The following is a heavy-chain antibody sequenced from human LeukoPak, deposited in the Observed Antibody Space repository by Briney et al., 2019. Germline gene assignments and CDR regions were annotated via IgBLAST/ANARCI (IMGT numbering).Heavy chain of an antibody. CDR1: GGSISSYD. CDR3: ARGADSSGYYSIFYFDY. V-gene: IGHV4-59*01. Sequence: SETLSLTCTVSGGSISSYDWNWIRQPPGKGLEWMGYIYYSGSTNYNPSLKSRVTISVDTSKNQFSLKLSSVTAADTAVYYCARGADSSGYYSIFYFDYWGQGTLVTVSS. CDR2: IYYSGST. D-gene: IGHD3-22*01. J-gene: IGHJ4*02.